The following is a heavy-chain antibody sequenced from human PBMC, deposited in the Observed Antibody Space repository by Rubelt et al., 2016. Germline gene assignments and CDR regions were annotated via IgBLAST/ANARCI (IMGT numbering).Heavy chain of an antibody. Sequence: QVQLQQWGAGLLKPSETLSLTCAVYGGSFSGSYWSWIRQPPGKGLEWIGYISYTWSTKYSPSLTSLVAMSVDTSKNQFSLRLSSVTAADTAVYFCARDSAGFDYWGQGTLVTVSS. CDR2: ISYTWST. CDR3: ARDSAGFDY. V-gene: IGHV4-34*11. J-gene: IGHJ4*02. CDR1: GGSFSGSY. D-gene: IGHD6-13*01.